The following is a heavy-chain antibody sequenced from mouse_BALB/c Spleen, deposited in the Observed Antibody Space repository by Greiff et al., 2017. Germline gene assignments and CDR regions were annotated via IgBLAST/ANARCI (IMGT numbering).Heavy chain of an antibody. CDR2: IDPNSGGT. Sequence: QVQLKQPGAELVKPGASVKLSCKASGYTFTSYWMHWVKQRPGRGLEWIGRIDPNSGGTKYNEKFKRKATLTVDKPSSTAYMQLSSLTSEDSAVYYCTRSFTTMITTGFAYWGQGTLVTVSA. CDR3: TRSFTTMITTGFAY. CDR1: GYTFTSYW. J-gene: IGHJ3*01. V-gene: IGHV1-62-3*01. D-gene: IGHD2-4*01.